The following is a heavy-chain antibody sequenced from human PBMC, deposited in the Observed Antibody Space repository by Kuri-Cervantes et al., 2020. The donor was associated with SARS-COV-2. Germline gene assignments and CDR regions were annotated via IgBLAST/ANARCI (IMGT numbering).Heavy chain of an antibody. J-gene: IGHJ4*02. CDR3: ARHLSYDSSGYLVDY. CDR2: IYYSGST. Sequence: SETLSLTCGVSDSSISSDYYWGWIRRPPGQGLEWIGYIYYSGSTNYNPSLKSRVTISVDTSKNQFSLKLSSVTAADTAVYYCARHLSYDSSGYLVDYWGQGALVTVSS. CDR1: DSSISSDYY. V-gene: IGHV4-38-2*01. D-gene: IGHD3-22*01.